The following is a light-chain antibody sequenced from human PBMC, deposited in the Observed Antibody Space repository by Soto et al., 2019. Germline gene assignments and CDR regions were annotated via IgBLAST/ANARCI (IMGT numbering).Light chain of an antibody. Sequence: DIQMTQSPSTLSASVGDRVTITCRASQSISSWLAWYQQKPGKAPKLLIYKASSLESGVPSRFSGSGSGTEFTLTISSLQPDDFATYYCLQYNSYSLTFGGGTKVDIK. J-gene: IGKJ4*01. CDR2: KAS. V-gene: IGKV1-5*03. CDR3: LQYNSYSLT. CDR1: QSISSW.